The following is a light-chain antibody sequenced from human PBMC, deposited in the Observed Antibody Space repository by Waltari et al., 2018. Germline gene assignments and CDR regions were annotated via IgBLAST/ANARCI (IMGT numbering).Light chain of an antibody. CDR1: QGISSY. V-gene: IGKV1-9*01. CDR3: QQLHSYPLT. J-gene: IGKJ4*01. Sequence: DIQLTQSPSFLSASVGDRVTITCRASQGISSYLAWYQQKPGKVPKLLIYAASTLQSGVPSRFSGSGSGTEFTLTISSLQPEDFATYYCQQLHSYPLTFGGGTKVEIK. CDR2: AAS.